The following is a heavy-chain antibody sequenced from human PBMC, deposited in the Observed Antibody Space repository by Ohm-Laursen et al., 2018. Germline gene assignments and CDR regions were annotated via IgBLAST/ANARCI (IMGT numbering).Heavy chain of an antibody. CDR3: ASSGSPSRAWYSFDS. Sequence: SETLSLTCTVSGASINSHHWSFIRQPPGKGLEWIAFVYYSGSTYYNPSLKSRVSMSVDTSNNQFSLQLRYVTAADTAVYYGASSGSPSRAWYSFDSWGQGTLVTVSS. D-gene: IGHD6-13*01. CDR1: GASINSHH. J-gene: IGHJ4*02. V-gene: IGHV4-59*11. CDR2: VYYSGST.